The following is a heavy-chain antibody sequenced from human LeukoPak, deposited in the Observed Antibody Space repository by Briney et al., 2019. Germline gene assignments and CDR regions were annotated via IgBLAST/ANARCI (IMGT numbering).Heavy chain of an antibody. Sequence: ASVKVSCKASGYTFTGYYMHWVRQAPGQGLEWMGWITPNSGGTNYAQKFQGRVTMTRDTSISTAYMELSRLRSDDTAVYYCARVASPILEWFQYFQHWGQGTLVTVSS. V-gene: IGHV1-2*02. D-gene: IGHD3-3*01. CDR2: ITPNSGGT. J-gene: IGHJ1*01. CDR1: GYTFTGYY. CDR3: ARVASPILEWFQYFQH.